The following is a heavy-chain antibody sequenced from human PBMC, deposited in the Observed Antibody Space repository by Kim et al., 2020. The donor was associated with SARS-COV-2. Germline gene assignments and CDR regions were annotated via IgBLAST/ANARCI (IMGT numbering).Heavy chain of an antibody. CDR3: ARDRDLPGYPDAFDI. Sequence: SETLSLTCTVSGGSISSYYWSWIRQPPGKGLEWIGYIYYSGSTNYNPSLKSRVTISVDTSKNQFSLKLSSVTAADTAVYYCARDRDLPGYPDAFDIWGQGTMVTVSS. CDR2: IYYSGST. D-gene: IGHD3-9*01. J-gene: IGHJ3*02. CDR1: GGSISSYY. V-gene: IGHV4-59*13.